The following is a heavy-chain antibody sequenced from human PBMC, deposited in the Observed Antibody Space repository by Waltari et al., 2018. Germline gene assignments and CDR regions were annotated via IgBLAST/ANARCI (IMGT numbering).Heavy chain of an antibody. J-gene: IGHJ6*03. V-gene: IGHV4-39*07. Sequence: QLQLQESGPGLVKPSETLSLTCTVSGGSISSSSYYWGWIRQPPGKGLEWIGSIYYSGGTYYNPSLKSRVTISVDTSKNQFSLKLSSVTAADTAVYYCARGLGHDFWSGYYGSDYYYYMDVWGKGTTVTISS. CDR1: GGSISSSSYY. D-gene: IGHD3-3*01. CDR3: ARGLGHDFWSGYYGSDYYYYMDV. CDR2: IYYSGGT.